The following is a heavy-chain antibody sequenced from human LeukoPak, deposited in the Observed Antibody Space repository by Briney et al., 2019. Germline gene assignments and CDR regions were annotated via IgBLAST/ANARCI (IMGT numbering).Heavy chain of an antibody. CDR3: AKGTAYYYDSSGYQGYNWFDP. V-gene: IGHV3-23*01. CDR2: ISGSGGST. Sequence: PGGSLRLSCAASGFTFSSYAMSWVRQAPGKGLEWVSAISGSGGSTYYADSVKGRFTISRDNSKNTLYPQMNSLRAEDTAVYYCAKGTAYYYDSSGYQGYNWFDPWGQGTLVTVSS. J-gene: IGHJ5*02. D-gene: IGHD3-22*01. CDR1: GFTFSSYA.